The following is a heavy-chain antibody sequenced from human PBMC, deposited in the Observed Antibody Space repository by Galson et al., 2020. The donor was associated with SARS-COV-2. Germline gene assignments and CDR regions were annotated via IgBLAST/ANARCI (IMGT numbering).Heavy chain of an antibody. J-gene: IGHJ2*01. CDR3: VKGGVFVGRRQQERGYLDL. Sequence: GGSMRLSCAGSGFTFHDYAMHWVRQAPGKGLEWVSRISWNNDNIAYADSVKGRFTISRDNAKNFLYLQMNSLRAEDAAVYYCVKGGVFVGRRQQERGYLDLWGRGTLVSVSS. CDR1: GFTFHDYA. V-gene: IGHV3-9*01. CDR2: ISWNNDNI. D-gene: IGHD3-3*01.